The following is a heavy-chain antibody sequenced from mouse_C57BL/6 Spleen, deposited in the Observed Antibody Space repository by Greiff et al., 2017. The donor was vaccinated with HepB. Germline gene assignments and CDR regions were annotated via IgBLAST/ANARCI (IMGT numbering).Heavy chain of an antibody. CDR2: IHPNSGST. CDR1: GYTFTSYW. CDR3: ARRETVVFDY. V-gene: IGHV1-64*01. Sequence: QVQLKQPGAELVKPGASVKLSCKASGYTFTSYWMHWVKQRPGQGLEWIGMIHPNSGSTNYNEKFKSKATLTVDKSSSTAYMQLSSLTSEDSAVYYCARRETVVFDYWGQGTTLTASS. J-gene: IGHJ2*01. D-gene: IGHD1-1*01.